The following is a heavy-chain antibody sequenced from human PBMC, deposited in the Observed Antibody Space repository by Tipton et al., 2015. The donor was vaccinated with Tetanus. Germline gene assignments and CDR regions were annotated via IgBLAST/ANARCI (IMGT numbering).Heavy chain of an antibody. J-gene: IGHJ3*02. V-gene: IGHV3-7*01. Sequence: SLRLSCEASGFTFSRYWMSWVRQAPGKGLEWVANIKQDGRDKYYVDSVKGRFTISRDNAKNSLYLQMNSLRAEDTAVYSCAKSNRNGLGAFDMWGQGTMVTVSS. D-gene: IGHD1-14*01. CDR3: AKSNRNGLGAFDM. CDR2: IKQDGRDK. CDR1: GFTFSRYW.